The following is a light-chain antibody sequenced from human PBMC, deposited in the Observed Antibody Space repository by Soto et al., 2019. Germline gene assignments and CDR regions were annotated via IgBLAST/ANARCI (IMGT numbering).Light chain of an antibody. J-gene: IGLJ1*01. CDR1: HNDIGTYDY. CDR2: GVT. V-gene: IGLV2-14*03. Sequence: QSALTQPTSVSGSPGQSITISCTGNHNDIGTYDYVSWYQQHPGRAPRLLIHGVTTRPSGISDRFSASKSGLTASLTISGLQPEDEADYYCSSFTSNRIYVFGPG. CDR3: SSFTSNRIYV.